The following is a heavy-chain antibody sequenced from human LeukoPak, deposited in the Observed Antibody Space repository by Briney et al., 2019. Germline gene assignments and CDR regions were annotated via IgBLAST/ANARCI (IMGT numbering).Heavy chain of an antibody. D-gene: IGHD6-19*01. V-gene: IGHV1-2*02. CDR1: GYTFTGYY. Sequence: ASVKVSCKASGYTFTGYYMHWVRQAPGQGLEWMGWINPNSGGTNYAQKFQGRVTMTRDTSISTAYMVLSRLRSDDTAVYYCARPIRYSSGWYGYWGQGTLVTVSS. CDR3: ARPIRYSSGWYGY. CDR2: INPNSGGT. J-gene: IGHJ4*02.